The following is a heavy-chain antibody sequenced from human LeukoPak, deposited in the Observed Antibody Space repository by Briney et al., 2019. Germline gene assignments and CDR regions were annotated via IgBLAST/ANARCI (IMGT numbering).Heavy chain of an antibody. J-gene: IGHJ4*02. Sequence: GGSLRLSCAASGFTFSSYAMSWIRQAPGKGLEWVSAISGSGGSTYYADSVKGRFTISRDNSKNTLYLQMNSLRAEDTAVYYCAKDLPSDSVVVPAAIFDYWGQGTLVTVSS. CDR2: ISGSGGST. CDR1: GFTFSSYA. D-gene: IGHD2-2*01. V-gene: IGHV3-23*01. CDR3: AKDLPSDSVVVPAAIFDY.